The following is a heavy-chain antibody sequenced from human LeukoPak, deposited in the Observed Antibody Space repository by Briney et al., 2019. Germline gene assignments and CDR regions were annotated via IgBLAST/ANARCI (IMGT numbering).Heavy chain of an antibody. J-gene: IGHJ4*02. CDR1: GFTFSSYA. V-gene: IGHV3-23*01. CDR3: AKGLSRSSFEN. CDR2: ISGSGGST. D-gene: IGHD6-6*01. Sequence: PGGSLRLSCAASGFTFSSYAMSWVRQAPGKGLEWVSAISGSGGSTYYADSVKGRFTISRDNSKNTPYLQMNSLRAEGTAVYYCAKGLSRSSFENWGQGTLVTVSS.